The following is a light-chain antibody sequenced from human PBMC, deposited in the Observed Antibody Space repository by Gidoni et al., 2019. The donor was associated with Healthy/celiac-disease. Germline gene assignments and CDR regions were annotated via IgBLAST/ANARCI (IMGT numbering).Light chain of an antibody. Sequence: ELVLTQSPATLSLSPGERATRSCRASQSVSSYLAWYQQKPGQAPRLLIYDASNRATGIPARFSGSGSGTDFTLTISSLEPEDFAVYYCQQRSNWYTFGQGTKLEIK. J-gene: IGKJ2*01. CDR3: QQRSNWYT. V-gene: IGKV3-11*01. CDR1: QSVSSY. CDR2: DAS.